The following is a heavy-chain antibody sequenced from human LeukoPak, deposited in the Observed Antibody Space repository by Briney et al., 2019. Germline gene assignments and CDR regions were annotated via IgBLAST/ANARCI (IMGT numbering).Heavy chain of an antibody. J-gene: IGHJ4*02. CDR1: GFTFSSYG. CDR3: ARDASLYYVDH. Sequence: PGGSLRLSCAASGFTFSSYGMHWVRQAPGKGLEWVAVISYDGSNKYYADSVKGRFTISRDNAKRTLYLEMNSLTAEDTAIYYCARDASLYYVDHWGQGTLVTVSS. CDR2: ISYDGSNK. V-gene: IGHV3-30*03.